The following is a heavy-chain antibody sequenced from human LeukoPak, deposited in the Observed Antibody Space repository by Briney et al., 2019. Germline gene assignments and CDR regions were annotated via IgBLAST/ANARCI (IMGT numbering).Heavy chain of an antibody. CDR1: GYSFTKYW. J-gene: IGHJ4*02. D-gene: IGHD3-10*01. CDR2: IYPGDSET. Sequence: GESLKISCKGSGYSFTKYWIGWVRQMPGKGLEWMGIIYPGDSETKYSPSFQGQVTISADKSISTAYLQWSSLKASDTAMYYCARAVHMVRGVPPVFWDYWGQGTLVTVSS. V-gene: IGHV5-51*01. CDR3: ARAVHMVRGVPPVFWDY.